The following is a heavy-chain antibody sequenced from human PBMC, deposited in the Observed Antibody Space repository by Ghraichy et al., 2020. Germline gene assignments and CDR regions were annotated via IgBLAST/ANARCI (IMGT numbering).Heavy chain of an antibody. CDR2: IHNSGTI. CDR1: GFSGFTVTSNY. J-gene: IGHJ4*02. D-gene: IGHD6-6*01. Sequence: GGSLRLSCAPSGFSGFTVTSNYMSWVRQAPGKGLEWVSEIHNSGTIYYADSVKGRFTISRDRLKNTLYLQMNSLRAEDTAVYHCARGRPGYYFDTWGQGTLVTVSS. V-gene: IGHV3-66*01. CDR3: ARGRPGYYFDT.